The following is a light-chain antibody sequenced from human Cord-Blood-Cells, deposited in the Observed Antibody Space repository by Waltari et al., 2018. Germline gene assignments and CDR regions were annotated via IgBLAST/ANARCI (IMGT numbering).Light chain of an antibody. CDR3: QQSDSTPVT. CDR2: AAS. CDR1: QSMSSY. V-gene: IGKV1-39*01. Sequence: DIQMTQSPSSLSESVGDRVTITCRASQSMSSYLNWYQQKPGKAAKLLIYAASSLLSGVPSRFSGSGSWTDFTLTSSSLRPEDLATYYCQQSDSTPVTFGGGTKVEIK. J-gene: IGKJ4*01.